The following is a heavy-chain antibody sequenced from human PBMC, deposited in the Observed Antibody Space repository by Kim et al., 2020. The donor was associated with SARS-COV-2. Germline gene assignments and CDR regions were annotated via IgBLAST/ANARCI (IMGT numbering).Heavy chain of an antibody. CDR1: CGSISSGGYY. J-gene: IGHJ4*02. Sequence: SETLSLTCTVSCGSISSGGYYWSWIRQHPGKGLEWSGYIYYSGSTYYNPSLKSRVTISVDTSKNQFSLKLSSVTAADTAVYYCAREPVVTPFFDYWGQGTLVTVSS. V-gene: IGHV4-31*03. D-gene: IGHD2-21*02. CDR3: AREPVVTPFFDY. CDR2: IYYSGST.